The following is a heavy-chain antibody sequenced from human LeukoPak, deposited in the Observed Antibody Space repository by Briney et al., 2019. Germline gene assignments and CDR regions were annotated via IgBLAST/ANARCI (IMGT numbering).Heavy chain of an antibody. CDR3: ATAPLPYCTNGVCYYFHH. V-gene: IGHV1-24*01. CDR2: FDPEDVET. Sequence: ASVKVSCKVSGYTPTELAMHWGRQAPGKGHYWMGGFDPEDVETIYAQKFQGRVTMTEDTSTATAYMELSSLRSEDTAVYYCATAPLPYCTNGVCYYFHHWGQGTLVTVSS. CDR1: GYTPTELA. D-gene: IGHD2-8*01. J-gene: IGHJ1*01.